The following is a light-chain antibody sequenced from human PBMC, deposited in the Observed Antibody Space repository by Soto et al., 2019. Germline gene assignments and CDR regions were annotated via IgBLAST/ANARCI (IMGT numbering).Light chain of an antibody. CDR1: TIGSKS. J-gene: IGLJ2*01. Sequence: SYELTQPPSVSVAPGQTAMITCGGNTIGSKSVHWYQQQPGQAPVLVVYDDSDRPSGIPERFSGSNSENTATLTISRVEAGDEADYYCQVWDSSRDRSVFGGGTKLTVL. CDR2: DDS. V-gene: IGLV3-21*02. CDR3: QVWDSSRDRSV.